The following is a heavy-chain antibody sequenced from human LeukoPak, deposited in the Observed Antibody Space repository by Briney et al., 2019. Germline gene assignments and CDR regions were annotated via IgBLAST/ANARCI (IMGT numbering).Heavy chain of an antibody. CDR2: IYLGDSDT. D-gene: IGHD3-3*02. J-gene: IGHJ5*02. CDR3: VTFNILGIPAPAGLAAPTPDPFSLNWFDP. Sequence: GESLKISCQGSGYSFTNYWIGWVRQMPGQGLEWMGIIYLGDSDTKYGPSFQGQVTISGDKSMSTVFLQWNSLKPSDTAMYYCVTFNILGIPAPAGLAAPTPDPFSLNWFDPWGQGTLVTVSP. CDR1: GYSFTNYW. V-gene: IGHV5-51*01.